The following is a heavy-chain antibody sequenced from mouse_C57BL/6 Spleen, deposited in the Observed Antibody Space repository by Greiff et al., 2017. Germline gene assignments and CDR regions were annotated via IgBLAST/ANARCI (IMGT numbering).Heavy chain of an antibody. CDR1: GYTFTDYY. CDR3: ARGNYDYDGYYFDY. Sequence: QVQLQRSGAELVRPGASVKLSCKASGYTFTDYYINWVKQRPGQGLEWIARIYPGSGNTYYNEKFKGKATLTAEKSSSTAYMQLSSLTSEDSAVYFCARGNYDYDGYYFDYWGQGTTLTVSS. D-gene: IGHD2-4*01. J-gene: IGHJ2*01. CDR2: IYPGSGNT. V-gene: IGHV1-76*01.